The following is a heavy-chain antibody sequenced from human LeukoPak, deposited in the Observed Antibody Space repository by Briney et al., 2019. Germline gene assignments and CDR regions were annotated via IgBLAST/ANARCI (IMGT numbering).Heavy chain of an antibody. V-gene: IGHV3-9*01. CDR2: ISWNSGSI. Sequence: PGGSLRLSCAASGVTFDDYAMHCGRQAPGGGLEWVSGISWNSGSIGYADSVRGRFTISRDNAKNSLYLQMNGLRAEDTALYYCAKDGMDVWGQGTTVTVSS. J-gene: IGHJ6*02. CDR1: GVTFDDYA. CDR3: AKDGMDV.